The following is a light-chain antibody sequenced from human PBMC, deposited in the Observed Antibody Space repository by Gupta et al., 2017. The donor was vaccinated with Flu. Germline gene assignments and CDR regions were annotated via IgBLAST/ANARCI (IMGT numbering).Light chain of an antibody. CDR1: ETISVY. J-gene: IGKJ1*01. Sequence: DIQMTQSPSSLSASVGDRVTIICRASETISVYLNWYQHKPGRAPQLLIYMTSSLQTGVPSRFSGSGSGTDFTLTINRLQPEDFATYYCQQRHYSPRTFGQGTKVEVK. V-gene: IGKV1-39*01. CDR2: MTS. CDR3: QQRHYSPRT.